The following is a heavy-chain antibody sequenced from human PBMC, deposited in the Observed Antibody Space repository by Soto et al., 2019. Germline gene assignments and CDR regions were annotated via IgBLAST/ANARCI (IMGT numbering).Heavy chain of an antibody. CDR3: ARVVYYDFWSGCLGWFDP. D-gene: IGHD3-3*01. V-gene: IGHV1-8*01. Sequence: GASVKVSCKASGYTFTSYDINWVRQATGQGLEWMGWMNPNSGNTGYAQKFQGRVTMTRNTSISTAYMELSSLRSEDTAVYYCARVVYYDFWSGCLGWFDPWGQGTLVTVSS. CDR1: GYTFTSYD. J-gene: IGHJ5*02. CDR2: MNPNSGNT.